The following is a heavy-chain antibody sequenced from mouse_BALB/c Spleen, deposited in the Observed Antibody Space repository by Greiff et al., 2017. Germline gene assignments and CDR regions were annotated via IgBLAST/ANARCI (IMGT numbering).Heavy chain of an antibody. V-gene: IGHV5-12-1*01. J-gene: IGHJ2*01. Sequence: EVHLVESGGGLVKPGGSLKLSCAASGFAFSSYDMSWVRQTPEKRLEWVAYISSGGGSTYYPDTVKGRFTISRDNAKNTLYLQMSSLKSEDTAMYYCARGGYGNSYYFDYWGQGTTLTVSS. CDR1: GFAFSSYD. CDR2: ISSGGGST. D-gene: IGHD2-1*01. CDR3: ARGGYGNSYYFDY.